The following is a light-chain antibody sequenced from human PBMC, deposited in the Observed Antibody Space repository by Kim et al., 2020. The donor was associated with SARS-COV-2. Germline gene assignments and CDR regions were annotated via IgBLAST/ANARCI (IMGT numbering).Light chain of an antibody. V-gene: IGLV6-57*02. J-gene: IGLJ2*01. Sequence: GKTVTISCTGGGGSIASNYVQWYQQRPGSAPTTVIFEDNQRPSGVPDRFSGSIDSSSNSASLTISGLKTKDEADYYCQSYDGAMIFFGGGTQLTVL. CDR3: QSYDGAMIF. CDR1: GGSIASNY. CDR2: EDN.